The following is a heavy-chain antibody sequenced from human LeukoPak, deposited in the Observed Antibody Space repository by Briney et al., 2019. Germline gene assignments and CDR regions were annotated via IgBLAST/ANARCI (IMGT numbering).Heavy chain of an antibody. V-gene: IGHV4-38-2*02. CDR1: GYSISSGYY. J-gene: IGHJ4*02. CDR3: ARSMVRVPFDY. Sequence: PSETLSLTCTVSGYSISSGYYWGWIRQPPGKGLEWIGSIYHSGSTYYNPSLKSRVTISVDTSKNQFSLKLSSVTAADTAVYYCARSMVRVPFDYWGQGTLVTVSS. CDR2: IYHSGST. D-gene: IGHD3-10*01.